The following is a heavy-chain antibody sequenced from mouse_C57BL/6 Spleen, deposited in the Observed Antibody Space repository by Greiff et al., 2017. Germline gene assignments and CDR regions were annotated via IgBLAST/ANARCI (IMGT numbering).Heavy chain of an antibody. Sequence: EVQLQQSGPELVKPGASVKISCKASGYSFTGYYMNWVKQSPEKSLEWIGEINPSTGGTTYNQKFKAKATLTVDKSSSTAYMQLKSLTSEDSAVYYCARKRDYYGSSPWFAYWGQGTLVTVSA. CDR2: INPSTGGT. CDR3: ARKRDYYGSSPWFAY. CDR1: GYSFTGYY. D-gene: IGHD1-1*01. V-gene: IGHV1-42*01. J-gene: IGHJ3*01.